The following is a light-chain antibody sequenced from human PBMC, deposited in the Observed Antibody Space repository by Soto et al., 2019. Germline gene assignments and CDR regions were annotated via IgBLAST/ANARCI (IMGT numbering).Light chain of an antibody. V-gene: IGLV1-44*01. CDR3: ASWDDSLRAVV. J-gene: IGLJ2*01. CDR2: RNH. CDR1: GSNIGTHA. Sequence: QSVLTQSPSESATPGQRVTISCSGSGSNIGTHAVNWYQQVPGTAPTLLIFRNHQRPSGVPDRFSGSKSGTSASLAISGPQYEDEAGYYCASWDDSLRAVVFGGGTKLTVL.